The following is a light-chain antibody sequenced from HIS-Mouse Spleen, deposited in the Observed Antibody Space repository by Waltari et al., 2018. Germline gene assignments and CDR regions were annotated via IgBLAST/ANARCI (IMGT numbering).Light chain of an antibody. CDR3: YSTDSSGNHRV. V-gene: IGLV3-10*01. Sequence: SYELTQPPSVSVSPGQTARITCSGDALPKKYAYWYQQKSGQAPVLVIDEDSKRPAGIPERLSGSRSGTMATLTISGAQVEDEADYYCYSTDSSGNHRVFGGGTKLTVL. J-gene: IGLJ2*01. CDR1: ALPKKY. CDR2: EDS.